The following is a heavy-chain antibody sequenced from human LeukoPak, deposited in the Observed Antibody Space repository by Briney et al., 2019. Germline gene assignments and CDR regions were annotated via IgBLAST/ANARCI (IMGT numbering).Heavy chain of an antibody. J-gene: IGHJ6*03. V-gene: IGHV3-48*03. CDR2: ISSSGSTI. D-gene: IGHD6-19*01. CDR1: GFTFSSYE. Sequence: GGSLRLSCAASGFTFSSYEMNWVRQAPGRGLEWVSYISSSGSTIYYADSVKGRFTISRDNAKNSLYLQMNSLRAEDTAVYYCARAAAVAGLYYYYYMDVWGKGTTVTVSS. CDR3: ARAAAVAGLYYYYYMDV.